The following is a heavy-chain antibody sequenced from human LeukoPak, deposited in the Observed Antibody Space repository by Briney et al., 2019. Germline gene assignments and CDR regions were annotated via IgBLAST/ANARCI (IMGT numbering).Heavy chain of an antibody. CDR2: INPNSGGT. D-gene: IGHD4-17*01. Sequence: ASVKVSCKASGYTFTGYYIHWVRQAPGQGLEWMGWINPNSGGTNYAQKFQGRVTMTRDTSISTAYMELSRLRSDDTAVYYCARDSPYGDYTFDYWGQGTLVTVSS. CDR1: GYTFTGYY. V-gene: IGHV1-2*02. J-gene: IGHJ4*02. CDR3: ARDSPYGDYTFDY.